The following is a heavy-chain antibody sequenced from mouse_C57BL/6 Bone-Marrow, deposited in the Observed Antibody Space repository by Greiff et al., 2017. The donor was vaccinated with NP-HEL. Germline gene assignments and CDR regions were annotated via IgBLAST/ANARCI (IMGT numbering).Heavy chain of an antibody. CDR1: GFTFTDYY. CDR3: ARYMNYGSSYYWYFEV. CDR2: IRTKANGYTT. Sequence: EVQGVESGGGLVQPGGSLSLSCAASGFTFTDYYMSWVRQPPGKALEWLGFIRTKANGYTTEYSASVKGRFTISRDNSQSILYRQMNALRAEDSATYYCARYMNYGSSYYWYFEVWGTGTTVTVAS. D-gene: IGHD1-1*01. J-gene: IGHJ1*03. V-gene: IGHV7-3*01.